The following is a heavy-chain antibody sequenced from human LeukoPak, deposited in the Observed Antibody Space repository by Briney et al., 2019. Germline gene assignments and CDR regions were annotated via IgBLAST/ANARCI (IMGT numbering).Heavy chain of an antibody. CDR3: ARLESGSYYSWFDP. Sequence: SETLSLTCTVSGGSISSSSYYWGWIRQPPGKGLEWIGSIYYSGSTYYNPSLKSRVTISVDTSKNQFSLKLSSVTAADTAVYYCARLESGSYYSWFDPWGRGTLVTVSS. J-gene: IGHJ5*02. V-gene: IGHV4-39*01. D-gene: IGHD1-26*01. CDR2: IYYSGST. CDR1: GGSISSSSYY.